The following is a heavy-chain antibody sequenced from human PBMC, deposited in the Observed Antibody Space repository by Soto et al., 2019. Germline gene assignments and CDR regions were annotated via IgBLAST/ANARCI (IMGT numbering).Heavy chain of an antibody. CDR2: ISYDGSNK. V-gene: IGHV3-30-3*01. Sequence: GGSLRLSCAASGFTFSSYAMHWVRQAPGKGLEWVAVISYDGSNKYYADSVKGRFTISRDNSKNTLYLQMNSLRAEDTAVYYCARDLVGTMIDGSGYRGQGTLVTVSS. J-gene: IGHJ4*02. D-gene: IGHD3-22*01. CDR3: ARDLVGTMIDGSGY. CDR1: GFTFSSYA.